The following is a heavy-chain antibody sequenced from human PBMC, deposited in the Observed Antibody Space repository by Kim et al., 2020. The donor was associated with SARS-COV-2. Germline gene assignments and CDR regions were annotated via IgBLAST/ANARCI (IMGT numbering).Heavy chain of an antibody. Sequence: SFEQKFQGSVTMTRDTSTSTVYRELSSLRAEDTALYYCARGLAGSSPNVDYWGQGTLVTVSS. CDR3: ARGLAGSSPNVDY. V-gene: IGHV1-46*01. D-gene: IGHD6-6*01. J-gene: IGHJ4*02.